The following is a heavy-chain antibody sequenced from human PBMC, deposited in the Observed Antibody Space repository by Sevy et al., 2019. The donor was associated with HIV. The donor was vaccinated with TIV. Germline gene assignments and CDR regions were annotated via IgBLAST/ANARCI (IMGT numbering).Heavy chain of an antibody. CDR2: ICNSGNT. J-gene: IGHJ4*02. V-gene: IGHV4-39*01. Sequence: SETLSLTCTVSGGSFNSGKYCWTWIRQPPGKGLEWIGSICNSGNTYYKSSLKTRVTISVEKSKNQFSLKLTSVTAAATAVYYCARREMDYDSSGYFAFWGQGTLVTVSS. CDR1: GGSFNSGKYC. CDR3: ARREMDYDSSGYFAF. D-gene: IGHD3-22*01.